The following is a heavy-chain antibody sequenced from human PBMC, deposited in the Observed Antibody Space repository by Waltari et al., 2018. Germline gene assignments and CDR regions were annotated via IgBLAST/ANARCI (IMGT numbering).Heavy chain of an antibody. D-gene: IGHD3-3*01. CDR2: IDHSGST. V-gene: IGHV4-38-2*02. J-gene: IGHJ3*02. CDR1: GYSISSGYY. Sequence: QVQLQESGPGLVKPSETLSLTCAVSGYSISSGYYWGWLRQPPGKGLEWIGSIDHSGSTYYNPSLKSRVTISVDTSKNQFSLKLSSVTAADTAVYYCAREPYYDFWSGPAFDIWGQGTMVTVSS. CDR3: AREPYYDFWSGPAFDI.